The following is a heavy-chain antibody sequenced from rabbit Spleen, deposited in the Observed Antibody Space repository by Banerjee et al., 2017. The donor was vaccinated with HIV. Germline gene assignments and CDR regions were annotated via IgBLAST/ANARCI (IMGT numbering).Heavy chain of an antibody. V-gene: IGHV1S40*01. D-gene: IGHD2-1*01. Sequence: QSLEESGGDLVKPGASLTLTCTASGFSFSYSDYMCWVRQPPGKGPEWIACIGAGISYTIYYATWAKGRFTISKTSSTTVTLQMTSLTAADTATYFCARGSAAMTMVITGFYFNLWGPGPLVTVS. CDR2: IGAGISYTI. CDR1: GFSFSYSDY. CDR3: ARGSAAMTMVITGFYFNL. J-gene: IGHJ4*01.